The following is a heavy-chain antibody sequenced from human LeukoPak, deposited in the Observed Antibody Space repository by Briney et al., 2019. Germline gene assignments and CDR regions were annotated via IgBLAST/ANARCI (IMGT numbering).Heavy chain of an antibody. CDR1: GYTFTSYD. D-gene: IGHD3-3*02. Sequence: GASVKVSCKASGYTFTSYDINWVRQATGQGLEWMGWMNPNSGNTGYAQKFQGRVTITRNTSISTAYMELSSLRSEDTAVHYCARGRRIFGVVIEYYFDYWGQGTLVTVSS. V-gene: IGHV1-8*03. CDR2: MNPNSGNT. J-gene: IGHJ4*02. CDR3: ARGRRIFGVVIEYYFDY.